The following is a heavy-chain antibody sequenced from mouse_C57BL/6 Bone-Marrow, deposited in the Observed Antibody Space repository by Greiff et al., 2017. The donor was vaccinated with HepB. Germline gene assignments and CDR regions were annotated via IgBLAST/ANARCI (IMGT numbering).Heavy chain of an antibody. J-gene: IGHJ3*01. CDR2: IYPRSGYT. Sequence: QVQLQQSGAELARPGASVKLSCKASGYTFTSYGISWVKQRTGQGLEWIGEIYPRSGYTYYNEKFKGKATLTADKSSSTAYMELRSLTSEDSAVYFCVRGLGGLFADWGKGTLVTVSA. V-gene: IGHV1-81*01. D-gene: IGHD3-3*01. CDR3: VRGLGGLFAD. CDR1: GYTFTSYG.